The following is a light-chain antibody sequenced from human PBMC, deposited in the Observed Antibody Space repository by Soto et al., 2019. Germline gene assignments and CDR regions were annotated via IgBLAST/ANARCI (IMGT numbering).Light chain of an antibody. V-gene: IGKV3-15*01. Sequence: ERVMTQSPATLSVSPGERVTLSCRASQSVSNYLAWYQQKPGQAPRLLINGASTRATGIPARFSGSGSGTEFTLTISSLQSEDFGVYYCQQYNNWPLTFGGGTKVEIK. CDR1: QSVSNY. J-gene: IGKJ4*01. CDR2: GAS. CDR3: QQYNNWPLT.